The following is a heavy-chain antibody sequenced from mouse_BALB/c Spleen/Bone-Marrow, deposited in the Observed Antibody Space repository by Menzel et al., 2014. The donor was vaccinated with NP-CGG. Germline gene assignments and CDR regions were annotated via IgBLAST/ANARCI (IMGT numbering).Heavy chain of an antibody. V-gene: IGHV14-3*02. CDR2: IDPANGNT. CDR3: AEITTAAYYVMDY. CDR1: GFNIXDTY. D-gene: IGHD1-2*01. Sequence: EVMLVESGAELVKPGASVKLSCTASGFNIXDTYIHWVKQRPEQGLEWIGRIDPANGNTKYDPKFQGKATITADTSSNTAYLQLSSLTSEDTAVYYCAEITTAAYYVMDYWGQGTSVTVSS. J-gene: IGHJ4*01.